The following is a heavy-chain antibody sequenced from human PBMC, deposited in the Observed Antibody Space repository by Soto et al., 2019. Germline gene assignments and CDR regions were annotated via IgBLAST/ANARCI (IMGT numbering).Heavy chain of an antibody. CDR2: ISPYTGNT. J-gene: IGHJ4*02. CDR3: ARDHRLVPAAAAAF. D-gene: IGHD2-2*01. CDR1: GYTFTSYG. Sequence: QVQLVQSGAEVKKPGASVKVSCKASGYTFTSYGITWVRQAPGQGLEWMGWISPYTGNTNYAQKRQGRVTMTPDTSTSTAYLELTSLRSDDTAVYYCARDHRLVPAAAAAFWGQGTLVTVSS. V-gene: IGHV1-18*01.